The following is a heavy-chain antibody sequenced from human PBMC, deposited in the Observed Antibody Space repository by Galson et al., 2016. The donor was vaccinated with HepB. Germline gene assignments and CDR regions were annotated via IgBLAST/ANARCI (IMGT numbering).Heavy chain of an antibody. CDR3: ARLTLGGDYLILYTFDI. J-gene: IGHJ3*02. CDR1: GYSFTSYW. D-gene: IGHD4-17*01. Sequence: QSGAEVKKPGESLKISCKGSGYSFTSYWIAWVRQMPGKGPEWMGIIYPADSDTRYSPSFQGQVTISADKSISAAYLQWSSLKASDTAIYYCARLTLGGDYLILYTFDIWGQGTMVTVSS. V-gene: IGHV5-51*01. CDR2: IYPADSDT.